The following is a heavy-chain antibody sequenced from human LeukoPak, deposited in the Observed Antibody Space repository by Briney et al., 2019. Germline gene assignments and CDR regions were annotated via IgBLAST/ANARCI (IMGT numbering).Heavy chain of an antibody. CDR3: ARELTYYYGSGSYYYFDY. CDR2: MYSGGTS. CDR1: GFIVSSNY. V-gene: IGHV3-66*01. D-gene: IGHD3-10*01. J-gene: IGHJ4*02. Sequence: GGSLRLSCAASGFIVSSNYMSWVRQAPGKGLEWVSIMYSGGTSYYADSVKGRFTISRDNAKNSLYLQMNSLRAEDTAVYYCARELTYYYGSGSYYYFDYWGQGTLVTVSS.